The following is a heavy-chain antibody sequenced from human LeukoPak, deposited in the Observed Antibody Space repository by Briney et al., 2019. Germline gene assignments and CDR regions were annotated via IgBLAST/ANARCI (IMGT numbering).Heavy chain of an antibody. CDR3: ARRYCCGSYTAFDI. Sequence: SETLSLTCTISGGSISSSSYYWGWIRPPPGKGLEWIGSIYYSGSTYYNPSLKSRVTISVDTSKNQFSLKLSSVTAADTAVYYCARRYCCGSYTAFDIWGQGTMVTVPS. D-gene: IGHD1-26*01. CDR1: GGSISSSSYY. J-gene: IGHJ3*02. V-gene: IGHV4-39*01. CDR2: IYYSGST.